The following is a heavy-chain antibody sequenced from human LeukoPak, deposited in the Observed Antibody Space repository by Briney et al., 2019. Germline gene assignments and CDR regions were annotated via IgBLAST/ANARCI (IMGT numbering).Heavy chain of an antibody. V-gene: IGHV3-66*01. CDR3: ASSEEYYDYVWGSSGRGHFDY. CDR1: GFTVSSNY. Sequence: PGGSLRLSCAASGFTVSSNYVSWVRQAPGKGLEWVSVIYSGGSTYYADSVKGRFTISRDNSKNTLYLQMNSLRAEDTAVYYCASSEEYYDYVWGSSGRGHFDYWGQGTLVTVSS. D-gene: IGHD3-16*01. J-gene: IGHJ4*02. CDR2: IYSGGST.